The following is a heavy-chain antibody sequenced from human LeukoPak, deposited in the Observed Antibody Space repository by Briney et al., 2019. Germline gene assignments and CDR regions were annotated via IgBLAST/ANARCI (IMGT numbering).Heavy chain of an antibody. CDR3: ARVVTTYYYDSSGRDGGDAFDI. CDR1: GFTLRSYW. Sequence: GGSLRLSCAASGFTLRSYWMSWVRQAPGKWLGCVAKIKQVGSEKYYVGCVKGRSPITRENTKNSLYLKMNSLRAEDAAVYYCARVVTTYYYDSSGRDGGDAFDIWGQGTMVTVSS. V-gene: IGHV3-7*01. J-gene: IGHJ3*02. CDR2: IKQVGSEK. D-gene: IGHD3-22*01.